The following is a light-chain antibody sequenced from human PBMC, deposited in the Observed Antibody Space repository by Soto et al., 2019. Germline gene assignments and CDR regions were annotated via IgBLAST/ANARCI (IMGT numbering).Light chain of an antibody. CDR2: DAS. J-gene: IGKJ1*01. CDR1: QNINNW. Sequence: DIQMTQSPSTLSASIGDRVTITCRASQNINNWIAWYQQKPGKAPKFLIYDASTLESGVPSRFSGSGFGTEFSLTISSLQPEDFAVYYCQQYDDWPETFGQGTKVDIK. V-gene: IGKV1-5*01. CDR3: QQYDDWPET.